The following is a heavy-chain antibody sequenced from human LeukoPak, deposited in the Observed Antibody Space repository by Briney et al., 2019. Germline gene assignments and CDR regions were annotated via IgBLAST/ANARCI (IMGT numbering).Heavy chain of an antibody. Sequence: PGGSLRLSCTASGFTFNTYTMNWVRQAPGKGLEWVSLMTWDGASTYYADSVKGRFTISRNNNRNSLYLLMNSLRTGDTALYYCAKERNGGYFDFWGQGILVTVSS. CDR2: MTWDGAST. J-gene: IGHJ4*02. V-gene: IGHV3-43*01. D-gene: IGHD4-23*01. CDR3: AKERNGGYFDF. CDR1: GFTFNTYT.